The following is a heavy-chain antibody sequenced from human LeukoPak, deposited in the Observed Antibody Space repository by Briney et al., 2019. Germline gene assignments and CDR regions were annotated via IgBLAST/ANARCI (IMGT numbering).Heavy chain of an antibody. Sequence: SETLSLTCTVSGASITSSTYYWGWIRQPPGKGLEWIGSIYNSGSTYYNPSLKSRVTISVDTSKIHFSLKLSSVTAADTAVYYCARHGYDRGGYYLGGVGYWSQGTLVTVSS. CDR3: ARHGYDRGGYYLGGVGY. V-gene: IGHV4-39*01. CDR2: IYNSGST. CDR1: GASITSSTYY. J-gene: IGHJ4*02. D-gene: IGHD3-22*01.